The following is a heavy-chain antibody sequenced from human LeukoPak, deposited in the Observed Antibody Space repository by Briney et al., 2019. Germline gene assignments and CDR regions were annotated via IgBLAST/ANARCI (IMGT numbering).Heavy chain of an antibody. V-gene: IGHV1-69*05. CDR3: ARSGYDYVEYYYYCMDV. CDR2: IIPIFGTA. J-gene: IGHJ6*03. D-gene: IGHD5-12*01. CDR1: GGTFSSYA. Sequence: SVKVSCKASGGTFSSYAISWVRQAPGQGLEWMGGIIPIFGTANYAQKFQGRVTITTDESTSTAYMELSSLRSEDTAVYYCARSGYDYVEYYYYCMDVWGKGTTVTVSS.